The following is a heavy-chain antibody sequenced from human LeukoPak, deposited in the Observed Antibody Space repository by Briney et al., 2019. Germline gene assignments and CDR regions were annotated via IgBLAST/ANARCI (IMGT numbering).Heavy chain of an antibody. CDR3: AAQDVNWFDP. CDR2: IYYSGST. Sequence: SETLSLTCTVSGGSISSYYWSWIRQPPGKGLEWIGYIYYSGSTYYNPSLKSRVTISVDTSKNQFSLKLSSMTAADTAVYYCAAQDVNWFDPWGQGTLVTVSS. V-gene: IGHV4-59*06. D-gene: IGHD2-15*01. J-gene: IGHJ5*02. CDR1: GGSISSYY.